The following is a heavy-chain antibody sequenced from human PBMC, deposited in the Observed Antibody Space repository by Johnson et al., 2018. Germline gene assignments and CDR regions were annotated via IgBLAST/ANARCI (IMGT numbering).Heavy chain of an antibody. CDR3: TRSDYSGTYFS. V-gene: IGHV3-73*01. J-gene: IGHJ1*01. Sequence: EVQLVESGGGLVQPGGSLKLSCAASGFSFSGSPMHWVRQASGKGLEWVGRIRSKANNYAIAYGASVKGRFTISRDDSKNTACLQMNSLKTEDTAVYYCTRSDYSGTYFSWGQGTRVTVSS. CDR1: GFSFSGSP. CDR2: IRSKANNYAI. D-gene: IGHD1-26*01.